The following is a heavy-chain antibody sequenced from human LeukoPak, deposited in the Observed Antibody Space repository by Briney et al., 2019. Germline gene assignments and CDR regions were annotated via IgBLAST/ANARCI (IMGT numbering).Heavy chain of an antibody. CDR1: GFTFDDYA. CDR3: ANAEEATGLRGDY. J-gene: IGHJ4*02. CDR2: ISWNSGSI. V-gene: IGHV3-9*01. D-gene: IGHD5-12*01. Sequence: PGRSLRLSCAASGFTFDDYAMHWVRQAPGKGLEWVSGISWNSGSIGYADSVKGRFTISRDNSKNTLYLQMNSLRAEDTAVYYCANAEEATGLRGDYWGQGTLVTVSS.